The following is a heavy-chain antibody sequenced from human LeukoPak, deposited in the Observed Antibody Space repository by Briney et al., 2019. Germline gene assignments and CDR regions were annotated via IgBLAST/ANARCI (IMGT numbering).Heavy chain of an antibody. V-gene: IGHV4-59*08. Sequence: PSETLSLTCTVSGGSISSYYWSWIRQPPGKGLEWIGYISYSGSTDYNPSLKSRVTISVDTSKNQFSLKLSSVTAADTAVYNCARGLGLTAVTEYYFDYWGQGTLVTVYS. CDR2: ISYSGST. CDR1: GGSISSYY. CDR3: ARGLGLTAVTEYYFDY. D-gene: IGHD4-17*01. J-gene: IGHJ4*02.